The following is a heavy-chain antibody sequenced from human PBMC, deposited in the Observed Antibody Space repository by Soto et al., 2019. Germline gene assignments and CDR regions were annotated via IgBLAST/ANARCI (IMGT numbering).Heavy chain of an antibody. Sequence: GESLKISCKGSGYSFTSYWIGWVRQMPGKGLEWMGIIYPGDSDTRYSPSFQGQVTISADKSISTAYLQWSSLKASDTAMYYCARLRGYYDSSGYYYFDYWGQGTLVTVSS. CDR2: IYPGDSDT. J-gene: IGHJ4*02. CDR1: GYSFTSYW. D-gene: IGHD3-22*01. V-gene: IGHV5-51*01. CDR3: ARLRGYYDSSGYYYFDY.